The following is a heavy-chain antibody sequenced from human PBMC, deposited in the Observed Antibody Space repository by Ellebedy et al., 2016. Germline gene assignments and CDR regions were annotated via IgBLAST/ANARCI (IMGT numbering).Heavy chain of an antibody. Sequence: GGSLRLXXAASGFSFRSYAMSWVRQAPGKGLEWVSAISGSGGSTYYADSVKGRFTISRDNSKNTLYLQMNSLRAEDTAVYYCAKDRATAVGAIDYWGQGTLVTVSS. CDR2: ISGSGGST. CDR3: AKDRATAVGAIDY. D-gene: IGHD6-19*01. J-gene: IGHJ4*02. V-gene: IGHV3-23*01. CDR1: GFSFRSYA.